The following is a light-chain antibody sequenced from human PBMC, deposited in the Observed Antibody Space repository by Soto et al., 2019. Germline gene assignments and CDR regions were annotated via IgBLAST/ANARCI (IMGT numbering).Light chain of an antibody. V-gene: IGKV1-27*01. Sequence: DIQMAQSPSSLSASVGDRVTITCRASQGISNYLACYQQKPGKVPKLLIYAESTLQSGVPSRFSGSGSGTDFTLTITSLQPEDVATYYCQQYNSAPFTFGPGTKVDIK. CDR2: AES. J-gene: IGKJ3*01. CDR3: QQYNSAPFT. CDR1: QGISNY.